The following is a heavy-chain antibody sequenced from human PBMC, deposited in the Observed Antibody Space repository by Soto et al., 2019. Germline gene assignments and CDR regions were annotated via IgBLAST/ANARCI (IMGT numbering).Heavy chain of an antibody. V-gene: IGHV5-51*01. J-gene: IGHJ5*02. Sequence: GESLKISCKGSGYSFTSYWIGWVRQMPGKGLEWMGIIYPGDSDTRYSPSFQGQVTISADKSISTAYLQWSSLKASDTAMYYCAREGTYYGSGSFGWFDPWGQGTLVTVSS. CDR2: IYPGDSDT. CDR1: GYSFTSYW. D-gene: IGHD3-10*01. CDR3: AREGTYYGSGSFGWFDP.